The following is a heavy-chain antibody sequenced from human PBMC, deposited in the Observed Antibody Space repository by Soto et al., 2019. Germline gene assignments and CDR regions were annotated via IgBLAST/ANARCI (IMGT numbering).Heavy chain of an antibody. CDR1: GFTFSSYG. CDR2: IWYDGSNK. D-gene: IGHD5-12*01. V-gene: IGHV3-33*01. CDR3: ARNRGYSGYDSRVPEILRGNWFDP. J-gene: IGHJ5*02. Sequence: QVQLVESGGGVVQPGRSLRLSCAASGFTFSSYGMHWVRQAPGKGLEWVAVIWYDGSNKYYADSVKGRFTISRDNSKNTLYLQMNSLRAEDTAVYYCARNRGYSGYDSRVPEILRGNWFDPWGQGTLVTVSS.